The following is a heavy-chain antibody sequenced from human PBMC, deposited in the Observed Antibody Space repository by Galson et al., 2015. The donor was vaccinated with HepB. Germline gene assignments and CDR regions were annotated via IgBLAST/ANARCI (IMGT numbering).Heavy chain of an antibody. J-gene: IGHJ6*02. CDR2: TYYRSKWYT. D-gene: IGHD3-16*01. CDR1: GDSVSSNSAV. Sequence: CTISGDSVSSNSAVWNCFRQSPSRGLEWLGRTYYRSKWYTDYALFVKSRITINADTSRNQISLQLNSMTHEDTAVYYCAYVVDVCGQGTTATVSS. V-gene: IGHV6-1*01. CDR3: AYVVDV.